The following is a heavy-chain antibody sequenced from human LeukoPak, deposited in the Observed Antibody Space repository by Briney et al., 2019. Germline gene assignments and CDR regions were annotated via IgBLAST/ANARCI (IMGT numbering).Heavy chain of an antibody. Sequence: ASVKVSCKVSGYTLTELSMHWVRQAPGKGLEWMGGFDPEDGETIYAQKFQGRVTMTTDTSTSTAYMELRSLRSDDTAVYYCARADDIVYGHHWGQGTLVTVSS. J-gene: IGHJ5*02. V-gene: IGHV1-24*01. CDR2: FDPEDGET. D-gene: IGHD2-15*01. CDR3: ARADDIVYGHH. CDR1: GYTLTELS.